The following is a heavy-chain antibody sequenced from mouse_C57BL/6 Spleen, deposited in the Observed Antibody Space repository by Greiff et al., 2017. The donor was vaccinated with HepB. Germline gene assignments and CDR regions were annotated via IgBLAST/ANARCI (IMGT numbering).Heavy chain of an antibody. CDR2: ISDGGSYT. CDR1: GFTFSSYA. Sequence: DVKLVESGGGLVKPGGSLKLSCAASGFTFSSYAMSWVRQTPEKRLEWVATISDGGSYTYYPDNVKGRFTISRDNAKNNLYLQMSHLKSEDTAMYYCAGSSYFDYWGQGTTLTVSS. CDR3: AGSSYFDY. V-gene: IGHV5-4*03. J-gene: IGHJ2*01. D-gene: IGHD1-1*01.